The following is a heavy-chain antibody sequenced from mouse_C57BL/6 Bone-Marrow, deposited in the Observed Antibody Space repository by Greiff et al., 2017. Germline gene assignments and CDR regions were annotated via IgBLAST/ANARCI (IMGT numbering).Heavy chain of an antibody. V-gene: IGHV5-16*01. CDR2: INYDGSST. Sequence: EVKLVESEGGLVQPGSSMKLSCTASGFTFSDYYMAWVRQVPEKGLEWVANINYDGSSTYYLDSLKSRFIISRDNAKNILYLQMSSLKSEDTATYYCAREEITTVVARNWYFDVWGTGTTVTVSS. CDR1: GFTFSDYY. J-gene: IGHJ1*03. D-gene: IGHD1-1*01. CDR3: AREEITTVVARNWYFDV.